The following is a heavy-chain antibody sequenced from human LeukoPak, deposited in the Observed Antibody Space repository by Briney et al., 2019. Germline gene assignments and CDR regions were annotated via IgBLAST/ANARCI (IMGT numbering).Heavy chain of an antibody. Sequence: SETLSLTCTVSGGSISSYYWSWIRQPPGKGLEWIGYIYYSGSTNYNPSLKSRVTISVDTSKNQFSLKLRSVTAADTAVYYCARGIVVVTATSYYYYGMDVWGQGTTVTVSS. CDR1: GGSISSYY. J-gene: IGHJ6*02. CDR2: IYYSGST. V-gene: IGHV4-59*01. D-gene: IGHD2-21*02. CDR3: ARGIVVVTATSYYYYGMDV.